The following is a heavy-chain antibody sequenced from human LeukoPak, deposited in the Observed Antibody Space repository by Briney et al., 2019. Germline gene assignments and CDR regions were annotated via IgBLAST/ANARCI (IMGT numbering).Heavy chain of an antibody. CDR2: INPSTGDT. CDR1: GYTFTAYF. V-gene: IGHV1-2*02. J-gene: IGHJ4*02. D-gene: IGHD1-1*01. CDR3: ARAWNDAPPFDY. Sequence: GASVKVSCKASGYTFTAYFIHWVRQAPGQGLEWMGWINPSTGDTNYAQKFQGRVTMTRDTSISTAYMELSRLRSDDTAVYYCARAWNDAPPFDYWGQGTLVTVSS.